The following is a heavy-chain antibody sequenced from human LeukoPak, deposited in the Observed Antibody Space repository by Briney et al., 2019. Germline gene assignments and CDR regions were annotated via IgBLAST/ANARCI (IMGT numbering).Heavy chain of an antibody. CDR3: AREAGYSGYVNAFDI. V-gene: IGHV1-18*01. CDR1: GYAFTSYG. J-gene: IGHJ3*02. D-gene: IGHD5-12*01. CDR2: ISAYNGNT. Sequence: ASVKVSCKASGYAFTSYGISWVRQAPGQGLEWMGWISAYNGNTNYAQKLQGRVTMTTDTSTSTAYMELRSLRSDDTAVYYCAREAGYSGYVNAFDIWGQGTMVTVSS.